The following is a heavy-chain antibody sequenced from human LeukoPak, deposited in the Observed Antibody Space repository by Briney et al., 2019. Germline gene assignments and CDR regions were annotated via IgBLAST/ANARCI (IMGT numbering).Heavy chain of an antibody. CDR2: IIPIFGTA. CDR1: GGTFSSYA. V-gene: IGHV1-69*05. J-gene: IGHJ4*02. CDR3: VREGYSSSQGDDY. D-gene: IGHD6-6*01. Sequence: ASVKVSCKASGGTFSSYAISWVRQAPGQGLEWMGRIIPIFGTANYAQKFQGRVTITTDESTSTAYMELSSLRSEDTAVYYCVREGYSSSQGDDYWGQGTLVTVSS.